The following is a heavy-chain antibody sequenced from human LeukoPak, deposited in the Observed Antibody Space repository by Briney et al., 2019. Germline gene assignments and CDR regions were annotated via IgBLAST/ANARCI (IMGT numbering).Heavy chain of an antibody. Sequence: SQTLSLTCAVSGGSISSGGYSWSWIRQPPGKGLEWIGYIYHSGSTYYNPSLKSRVTISVDRSKNQFSLKLSSVTAADTAVYYCARGSILGVVRIDYWGQGTLVTVSS. V-gene: IGHV4-30-2*01. CDR1: GGSISSGGYS. D-gene: IGHD3-3*01. J-gene: IGHJ4*02. CDR3: ARGSILGVVRIDY. CDR2: IYHSGST.